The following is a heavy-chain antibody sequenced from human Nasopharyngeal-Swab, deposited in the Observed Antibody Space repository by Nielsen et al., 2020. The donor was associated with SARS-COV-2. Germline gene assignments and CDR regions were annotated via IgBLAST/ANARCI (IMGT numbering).Heavy chain of an antibody. J-gene: IGHJ4*02. V-gene: IGHV3-23*01. CDR1: GFTFSIYG. D-gene: IGHD2-15*01. CDR2: ISGSGEST. Sequence: ESLKISCAASGFTFSIYGMSWVRQAPGKGLEWVAAISGSGESTYYADSVKGRFTISRDESKNTLFLQMSSLRVEDTAVYYCVKQLGYCNGGSCYALDYWGQGTLVTVSS. CDR3: VKQLGYCNGGSCYALDY.